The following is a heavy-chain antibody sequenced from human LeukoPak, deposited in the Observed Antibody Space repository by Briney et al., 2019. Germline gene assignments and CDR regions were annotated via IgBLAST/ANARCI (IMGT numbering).Heavy chain of an antibody. D-gene: IGHD6-13*01. CDR1: GFTFSSLW. Sequence: GGSLSLSCAASGFTFSSLWMSWVRQAPGKGLEWVANMKYDGSEKYYVDSVKGRFTISRDNAKNSLYLQINGLRAEDTAVYYCARDIEAAGLFLDYWGQGTLVTVSS. J-gene: IGHJ4*02. CDR2: MKYDGSEK. CDR3: ARDIEAAGLFLDY. V-gene: IGHV3-7*01.